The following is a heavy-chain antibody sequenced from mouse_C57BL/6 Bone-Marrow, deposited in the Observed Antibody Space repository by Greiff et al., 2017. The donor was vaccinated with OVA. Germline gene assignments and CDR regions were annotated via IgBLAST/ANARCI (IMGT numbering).Heavy chain of an antibody. Sequence: DVQLVESGGGLVKPGGSLKLSCAASGFTFSSYTMSWVRQTPGKRLAWVATISGGGGNTYYPDSVKGRFTISRDNAKNTLYLQMSSLRSEDTALYYCARYWLLWYFDVWGTGTTVTVSS. V-gene: IGHV5-9*01. CDR1: GFTFSSYT. D-gene: IGHD2-3*01. J-gene: IGHJ1*03. CDR3: ARYWLLWYFDV. CDR2: ISGGGGNT.